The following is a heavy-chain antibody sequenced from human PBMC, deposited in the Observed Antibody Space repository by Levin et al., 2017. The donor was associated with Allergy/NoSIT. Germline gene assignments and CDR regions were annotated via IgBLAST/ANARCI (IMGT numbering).Heavy chain of an antibody. CDR3: AKDHKAATGSASLYGMDV. CDR2: ISYNGTNK. J-gene: IGHJ6*02. Sequence: PGGSLRLSCAASGFTFSNYGMHWVRQAPGKGLEWVAVISYNGTNKYCADSVKGRFTISRDNSKNTLFLQMSSLRAEDTAVYYCAKDHKAATGSASLYGMDVWGQGTTVTVSS. V-gene: IGHV3-30*18. CDR1: GFTFSNYG. D-gene: IGHD6-13*01.